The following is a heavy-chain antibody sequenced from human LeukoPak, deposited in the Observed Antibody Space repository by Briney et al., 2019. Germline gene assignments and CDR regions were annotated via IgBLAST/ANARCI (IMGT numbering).Heavy chain of an antibody. CDR3: ARDRGPYSGYDSYYFDY. V-gene: IGHV4-31*03. J-gene: IGHJ4*02. Sequence: SETLSLTCTVSGGSISSGGYYWSWIRQHPGKGLEWIGYIYYSGSTYYNPSLKSRVTISVDTSKNQFSLKLSSVTAADTAVYYCARDRGPYSGYDSYYFDYWGQGTLVTVSS. CDR1: GGSISSGGYY. CDR2: IYYSGST. D-gene: IGHD5-12*01.